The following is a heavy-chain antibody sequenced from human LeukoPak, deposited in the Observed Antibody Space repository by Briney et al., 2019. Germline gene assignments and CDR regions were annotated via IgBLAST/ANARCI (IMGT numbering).Heavy chain of an antibody. CDR3: ARDRGPYSGYDSYYFDY. V-gene: IGHV4-31*03. J-gene: IGHJ4*02. Sequence: SETLSLTCTVSGGSISSGGYYWSWIRQHPGKGLEWIGYIYYSGSTYYNPSLKSRVTISVDTSKNQFSLKLSSVTAADTAVYYCARDRGPYSGYDSYYFDYWGQGTLVTVSS. CDR1: GGSISSGGYY. CDR2: IYYSGST. D-gene: IGHD5-12*01.